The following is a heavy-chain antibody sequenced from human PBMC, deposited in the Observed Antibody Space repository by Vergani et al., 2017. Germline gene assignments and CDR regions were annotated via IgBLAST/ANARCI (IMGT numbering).Heavy chain of an antibody. D-gene: IGHD3-10*01. V-gene: IGHV3-49*03. Sequence: EVHLVESGGDLVQPGRSLRLSCTASGFTFGYYAMDWFRQAPGQGLEWVGGIRSKAYGQATIYAASVKGRFTISRDDYKSIAYLQMNNLQTEDTAMYYCVRDQVTMLRGSDALDIWGQGTMVTVSS. CDR1: GFTFGYYA. CDR3: VRDQVTMLRGSDALDI. CDR2: IRSKAYGQAT. J-gene: IGHJ3*02.